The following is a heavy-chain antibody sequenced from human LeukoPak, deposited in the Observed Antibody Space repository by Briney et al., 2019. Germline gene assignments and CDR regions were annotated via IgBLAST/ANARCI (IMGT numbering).Heavy chain of an antibody. V-gene: IGHV4-38-2*02. CDR2: IYHSGIT. D-gene: IGHD3-9*01. CDR3: ARAVGYFDWLPLFDY. CDR1: GYSIRSGFY. J-gene: IGHJ4*02. Sequence: SETLSLTCTVSGYSIRSGFYWGWIRPPPGKGLEWIGNIYHSGITYYTPSLKSRVTVSVDTSKNQFYLKVSSVTAADTAVYYCARAVGYFDWLPLFDYWGQGTLVTVSS.